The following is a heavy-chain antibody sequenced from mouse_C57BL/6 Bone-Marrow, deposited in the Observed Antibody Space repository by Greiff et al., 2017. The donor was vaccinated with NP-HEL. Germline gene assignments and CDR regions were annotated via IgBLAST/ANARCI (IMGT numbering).Heavy chain of an antibody. J-gene: IGHJ4*01. CDR2: IDPSDSYT. CDR1: GYTFTSYW. Sequence: QVQLQQPGAELVRPGTSVKLSCKASGYTFTSYWMHWVKQRPGQGLEWIGVIDPSDSYTNYNQKFKGKATLTVDTSSSTAYMQLSSLTSEDSAVYYCARWLLRRGMDYWGQGTSVTVSS. V-gene: IGHV1-59*01. D-gene: IGHD1-2*01. CDR3: ARWLLRRGMDY.